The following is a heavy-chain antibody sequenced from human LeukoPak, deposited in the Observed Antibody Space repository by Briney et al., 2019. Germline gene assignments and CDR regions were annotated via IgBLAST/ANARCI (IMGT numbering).Heavy chain of an antibody. D-gene: IGHD3-3*01. Sequence: ASVKVSCKASGYTFTSYGISWVRQAPGQGLEWMGGIIPIFGTANYAQKFQGRVTITADEPTSTAYMELSSLRSEDTAVYYCARDRITIFGVGYQYFDYWGQGTLVTVSS. V-gene: IGHV1-69*13. CDR3: ARDRITIFGVGYQYFDY. CDR2: IIPIFGTA. J-gene: IGHJ4*02. CDR1: GYTFTSYG.